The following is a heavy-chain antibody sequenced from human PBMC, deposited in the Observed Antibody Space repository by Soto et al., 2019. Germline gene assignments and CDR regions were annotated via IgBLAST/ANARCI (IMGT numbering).Heavy chain of an antibody. D-gene: IGHD3-9*01. Sequence: ASETLSLTCTVSGGSISSGGYYWSWIRQHPGKGLEWIGYIYYSGSTYYNPSLKSRVTISVDTSKNQFSLKLSSVTAADTAVYYCARAGYDILTEVDYWGQGTLVTVSS. V-gene: IGHV4-31*03. CDR1: GGSISSGGYY. J-gene: IGHJ4*02. CDR2: IYYSGST. CDR3: ARAGYDILTEVDY.